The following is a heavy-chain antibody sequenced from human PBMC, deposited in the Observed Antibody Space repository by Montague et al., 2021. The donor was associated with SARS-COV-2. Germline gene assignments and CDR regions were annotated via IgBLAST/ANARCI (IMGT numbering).Heavy chain of an antibody. CDR3: ASQVPDFWSGIDY. Sequence: SETLSLTCTVSGGSISSYYWSWIRQPPGKGLEWIGYIYYSVSTNYNPSLKSRVTISVDTSKNQFSLKLSSVTAADTAVYYCASQVPDFWSGIDYRGQGTLVTVSS. CDR1: GGSISSYY. V-gene: IGHV4-59*01. CDR2: IYYSVST. J-gene: IGHJ4*02. D-gene: IGHD3-3*01.